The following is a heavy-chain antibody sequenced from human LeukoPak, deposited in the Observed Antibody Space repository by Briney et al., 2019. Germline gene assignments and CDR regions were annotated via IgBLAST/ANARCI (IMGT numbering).Heavy chain of an antibody. J-gene: IGHJ5*02. CDR2: IYTSGST. CDR1: GGSISSYY. CDR3: ARTRYDYVWGSPFDP. V-gene: IGHV4-4*09. D-gene: IGHD3-16*01. Sequence: SDTLSLTCTVSGGSISSYYWSWIRQPPGKRLEWIGYIYTSGSTNYNPPLKSRVTISVDTSKNQFSLKLSSVTAADTAVYYCARTRYDYVWGSPFDPWGQGTLVTVSS.